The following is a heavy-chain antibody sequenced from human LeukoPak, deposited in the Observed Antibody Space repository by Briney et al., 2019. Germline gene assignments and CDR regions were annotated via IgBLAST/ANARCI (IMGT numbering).Heavy chain of an antibody. V-gene: IGHV1-46*01. CDR2: INPSGGST. CDR1: GYTFTSYY. J-gene: IGHJ3*02. CDR3: ARDRITMVRGVIDAFDI. Sequence: ASVKVSCKASGYTFTSYYMHWVRQAPGQGLEWMGIINPSGGSTSYAQKFQGRVTMTRDTSISTAYMELSRLRSDDTAVYYCARDRITMVRGVIDAFDIWGQGTMVTVSS. D-gene: IGHD3-10*01.